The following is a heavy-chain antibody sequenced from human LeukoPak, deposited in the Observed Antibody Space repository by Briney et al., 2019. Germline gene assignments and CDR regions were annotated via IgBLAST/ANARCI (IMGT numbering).Heavy chain of an antibody. CDR2: LYSGGIT. J-gene: IGHJ4*02. CDR3: ARILDSAWGELGY. Sequence: GGSLRLSCVVSGFTVSSNYMNWVRQAPGKGLEWVSVLYSGGITYSADSVKGRFTISRDISKNTLYLQMNSLRAEDTAVYYCARILDSAWGELGYWGQGTLVTVSS. V-gene: IGHV3-66*01. D-gene: IGHD6-19*01. CDR1: GFTVSSNY.